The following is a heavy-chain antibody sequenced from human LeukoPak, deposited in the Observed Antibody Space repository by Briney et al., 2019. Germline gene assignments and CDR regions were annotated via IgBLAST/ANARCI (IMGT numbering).Heavy chain of an antibody. J-gene: IGHJ4*02. V-gene: IGHV3-23*01. Sequence: GGSLRLSCVASGFTFTSYAMTWVRQAPGKGLEWVSAISGGGDYIYYGDSVKGRFTISRDNSKNTLYLQMNSLRADDTAVYYCAKCDYGDYGLDYWGQGTLVTVSS. CDR1: GFTFTSYA. CDR3: AKCDYGDYGLDY. D-gene: IGHD4-17*01. CDR2: ISGGGDYI.